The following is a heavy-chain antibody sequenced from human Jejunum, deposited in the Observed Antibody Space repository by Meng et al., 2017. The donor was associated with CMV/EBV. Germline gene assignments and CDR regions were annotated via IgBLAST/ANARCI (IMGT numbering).Heavy chain of an antibody. Sequence: TFSNYGMHWVRQAPGKGLEWVAVIFYDGSKKYYVDSVKGRFTISRDNAMNTLYLQMTSLRVEDTAVYYCAKDRITMVRGINPSFDFWGQGNLVTVSS. J-gene: IGHJ4*02. CDR2: IFYDGSKK. CDR3: AKDRITMVRGINPSFDF. CDR1: TFSNYG. V-gene: IGHV3-33*06. D-gene: IGHD3-10*01.